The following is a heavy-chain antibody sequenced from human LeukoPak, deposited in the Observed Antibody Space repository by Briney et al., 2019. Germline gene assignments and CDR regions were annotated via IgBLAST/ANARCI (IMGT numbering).Heavy chain of an antibody. CDR3: ARDFGFWSGYSSFDY. Sequence: SETLSLTCTVSGGSISSSSYYWGWIRQPPGKGLEWIGSIYHSGSTYYNPSLKSRVTISVDTSKNQFSLKLSSVTAADTAVYYCARDFGFWSGYSSFDYWGQGTLVTVSS. V-gene: IGHV4-39*07. J-gene: IGHJ4*02. CDR2: IYHSGST. D-gene: IGHD3-3*01. CDR1: GGSISSSSYY.